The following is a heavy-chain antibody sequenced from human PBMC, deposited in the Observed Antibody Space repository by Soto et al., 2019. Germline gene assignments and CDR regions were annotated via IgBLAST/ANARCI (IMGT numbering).Heavy chain of an antibody. CDR1: GCSFIDYD. D-gene: IGHD1-1*01. Sequence: WSXRLSCSVCGCSFIDYDVSGLGQAPGKGLEWVSTILVGGSTHYEESVRGRFTISRETSKNTVYLQMKSLTTGDTAVYYCATATENRGGAFEISGQGTKVTV. V-gene: IGHV3-23*01. J-gene: IGHJ3*02. CDR3: ATATENRGGAFEI. CDR2: ILVGGST.